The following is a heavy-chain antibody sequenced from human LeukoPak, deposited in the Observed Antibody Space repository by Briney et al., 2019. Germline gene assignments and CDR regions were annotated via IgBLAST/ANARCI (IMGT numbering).Heavy chain of an antibody. CDR1: GGTFSSYA. J-gene: IGHJ6*03. V-gene: IGHV1-69*13. Sequence: SVTVSCRASGGTFSSYAISWVRQAPGQGLEWMGGIIPIFGTANYAQKFQGRVTITADESTSTAYMELSSLRSEDTAVYYCARYSADSSSAFYYYYMDVWGKGTTVTVSS. CDR3: ARYSADSSSAFYYYYMDV. D-gene: IGHD6-13*01. CDR2: IIPIFGTA.